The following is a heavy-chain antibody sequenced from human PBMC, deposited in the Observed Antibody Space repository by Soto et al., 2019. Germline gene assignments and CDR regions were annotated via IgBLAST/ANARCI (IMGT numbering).Heavy chain of an antibody. CDR1: GGSISSGDYY. D-gene: IGHD5-12*01. J-gene: IGHJ6*02. CDR3: ASEPVATDYYGMDV. V-gene: IGHV4-30-4*01. Sequence: SETLSLTCTVSGGSISSGDYYWSWIRQPPGKGLEWTGYIYYSGSTYYNPSLKSRVTISVDTSKNQFSLKLSSVTAADTAVYYCASEPVATDYYGMDVWGQGTTVTVSS. CDR2: IYYSGST.